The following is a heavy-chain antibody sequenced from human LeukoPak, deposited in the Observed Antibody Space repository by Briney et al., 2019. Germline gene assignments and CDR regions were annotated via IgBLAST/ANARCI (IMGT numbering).Heavy chain of an antibody. CDR1: GGSISSSNYF. CDR2: INYGGTT. Sequence: SETLSLTCTVSGGSISSSNYFWIWIRQPPGQELEWIASINYGGTTYYNPSLKSRVTISVDTSKNQFSLRLTSVTAADTAVYLCARYVVYGSGKYYFDYWGQGPLVSVSS. V-gene: IGHV4-39*01. J-gene: IGHJ4*02. CDR3: ARYVVYGSGKYYFDY. D-gene: IGHD3-10*01.